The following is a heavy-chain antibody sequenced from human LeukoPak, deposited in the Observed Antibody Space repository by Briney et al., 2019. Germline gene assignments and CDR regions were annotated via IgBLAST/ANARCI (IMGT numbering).Heavy chain of an antibody. CDR2: IGEDGSEK. CDR3: ARLLQLLYYDFWSGPVDY. Sequence: GGSLRLSCAASGFTFSSYWMTWVRQAPGKGLEWVANIGEDGSEKYYVDSVKGRFTISRDNAKNSLYLQVNSLRAEDTAVYYCARLLQLLYYDFWSGPVDYWGQGTLVTVSS. J-gene: IGHJ4*02. D-gene: IGHD3-3*01. V-gene: IGHV3-7*01. CDR1: GFTFSSYW.